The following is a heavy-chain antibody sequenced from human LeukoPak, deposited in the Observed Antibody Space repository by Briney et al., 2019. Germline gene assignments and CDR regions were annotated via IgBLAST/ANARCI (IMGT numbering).Heavy chain of an antibody. CDR1: EYTSTGYY. CDR3: ARDLGEWSYYFDY. CDR2: INPNSGGT. D-gene: IGHD3-16*01. J-gene: IGHJ4*02. Sequence: GASVKVSCKASEYTSTGYYMHWVRQAPGQGLEWMGRINPNSGGTNYAQKFQGRVTMTRDTSISTAYMELSRLRSDDTAVYYCARDLGEWSYYFDYWGQGTLVTVSP. V-gene: IGHV1-2*06.